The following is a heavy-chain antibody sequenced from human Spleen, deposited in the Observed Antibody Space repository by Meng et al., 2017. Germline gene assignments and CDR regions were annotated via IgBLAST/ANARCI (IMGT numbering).Heavy chain of an antibody. D-gene: IGHD1-1*01. Sequence: GESLKISCAASGFTVSSNYMSWVRQAPGKGLEWVSVIYSGGSTYYADAVKGRFTISRDNAKKSLYLQMNSLKAEDTAVYYCARDQPNWNDLHYCYYGMDVWGQGTMVTVSS. J-gene: IGHJ6*02. CDR1: GFTVSSNY. V-gene: IGHV3-66*01. CDR2: IYSGGST. CDR3: ARDQPNWNDLHYCYYGMDV.